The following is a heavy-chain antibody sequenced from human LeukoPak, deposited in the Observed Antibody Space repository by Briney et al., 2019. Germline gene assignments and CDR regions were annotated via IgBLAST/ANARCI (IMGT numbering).Heavy chain of an antibody. CDR1: GYSFTSYW. J-gene: IGHJ4*02. Sequence: GESLKISCKGSGYSFTSYWIGWVRQMPGKGLEWMGIIYPGDSDTRYSPSFQGQVTISADKSISTAYLQWSSLKASDTAMYYCARLEPDRAVAGMEMGYWGQGTLVTVSS. D-gene: IGHD6-19*01. CDR3: ARLEPDRAVAGMEMGY. V-gene: IGHV5-51*01. CDR2: IYPGDSDT.